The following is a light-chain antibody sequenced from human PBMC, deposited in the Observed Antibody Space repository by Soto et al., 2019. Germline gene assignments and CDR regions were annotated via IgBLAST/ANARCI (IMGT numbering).Light chain of an antibody. Sequence: EVVLTQSPATLSPYTGERVTLSCRGSQSVSSTLAWYQQQVGQAPRLLVYGASTRATGIPARFSGSGSGTEFTPTISSLQSADLAVYYGQQYKNWPTWPFG. V-gene: IGKV3-15*01. CDR1: QSVSST. J-gene: IGKJ1*01. CDR3: QQYKNWPTWP. CDR2: GAS.